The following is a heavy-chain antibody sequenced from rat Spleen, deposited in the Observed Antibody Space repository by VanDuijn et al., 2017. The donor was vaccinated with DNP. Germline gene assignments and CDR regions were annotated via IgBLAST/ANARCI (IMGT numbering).Heavy chain of an antibody. CDR2: INTDGGRT. D-gene: IGHD3-1*01. CDR1: GFTFSSYW. Sequence: EVQLVETGGGLVQPGRSLKLSCVASGFTFSSYWMYWIRQAPGKGLEWVASINTDGGRTYYPDSVKGRFTVSRDNAKSSLYLQMDSLRSEDTATYYCAIPPAHWGQGVMVTVSS. J-gene: IGHJ2*01. CDR3: AIPPAH. V-gene: IGHV5-58*01.